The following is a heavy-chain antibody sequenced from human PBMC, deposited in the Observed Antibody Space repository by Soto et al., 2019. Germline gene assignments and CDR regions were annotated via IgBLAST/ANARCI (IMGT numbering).Heavy chain of an antibody. CDR3: AREQLVLYYYYMDV. Sequence: SVQVSCKASGGTFRSYTISLVRQAPGQGLEWMGRIIPILGIANYAQKFQGRVTITADKSTSTAYMELSSLRSEDTAVYYCAREQLVLYYYYMDVWGKGTTVTVSS. CDR2: IIPILGIA. CDR1: GGTFRSYT. V-gene: IGHV1-69*04. J-gene: IGHJ6*03. D-gene: IGHD6-6*01.